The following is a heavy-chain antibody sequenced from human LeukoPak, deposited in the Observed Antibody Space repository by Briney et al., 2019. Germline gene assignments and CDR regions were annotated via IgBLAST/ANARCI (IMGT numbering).Heavy chain of an antibody. CDR2: IYPGDSET. D-gene: IGHD3-22*01. Sequence: GESLKISCKGSGYRFSSYWIGWVRQMPGKGLERMGIIYPGDSETRYSPSFQGQVTVSADKSISTAYLQWSSLKASDTAMYYCARLHYYDSSHYFDYWGQGTLVTVSS. J-gene: IGHJ4*02. CDR3: ARLHYYDSSHYFDY. CDR1: GYRFSSYW. V-gene: IGHV5-51*01.